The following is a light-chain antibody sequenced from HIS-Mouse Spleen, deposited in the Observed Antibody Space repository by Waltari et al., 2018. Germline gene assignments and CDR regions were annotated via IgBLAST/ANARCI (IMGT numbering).Light chain of an antibody. J-gene: IGLJ1*01. CDR2: EVS. CDR3: SSYAGSNNSLYV. CDR1: SRDAAGSHY. V-gene: IGLV2-8*01. Sequence: QSALTQPPSASGSPGPSVTIPCTGPSRDAAGSHYVSWYQQHPGKTAKLMTYEVSKRPSGVPDRFSGSKSGNTASLTVSGLQAEDEADYYCSSYAGSNNSLYVFGTGTKVTVL.